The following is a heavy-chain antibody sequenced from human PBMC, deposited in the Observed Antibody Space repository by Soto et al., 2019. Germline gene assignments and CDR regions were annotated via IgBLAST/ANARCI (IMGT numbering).Heavy chain of an antibody. CDR3: AKDATRGYSYGYDYYYGMDV. D-gene: IGHD5-18*01. CDR1: GFTFSSYG. CDR2: ISYDGSNK. Sequence: GGSLRLSCAASGFTFSSYGMHWVRQAPGKGLEWVAVISYDGSNKYYADSVKGRFTISRDNSKNTLYLQMNSLRAEDTAVYYCAKDATRGYSYGYDYYYGMDVWGQGTTVTVS. J-gene: IGHJ6*02. V-gene: IGHV3-30*18.